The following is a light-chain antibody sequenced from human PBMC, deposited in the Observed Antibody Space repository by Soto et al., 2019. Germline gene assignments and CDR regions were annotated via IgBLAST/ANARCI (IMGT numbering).Light chain of an antibody. CDR3: QHYNNWPLT. CDR1: QSVSNTY. V-gene: IGKV3D-20*02. Sequence: EIVLTQSPGTLSLSPGERATLSCRASQSVSNTYLAWYQQKPGQAPRLLIYDASSRATGIPDRFSGSGSGTDFTLTISRLEPEDFALYYCQHYNNWPLTFGQGTKLEIK. J-gene: IGKJ2*01. CDR2: DAS.